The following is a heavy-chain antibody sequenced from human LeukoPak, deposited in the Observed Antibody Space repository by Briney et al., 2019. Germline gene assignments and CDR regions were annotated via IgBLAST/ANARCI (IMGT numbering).Heavy chain of an antibody. CDR3: ARARQWLANY. CDR2: ISYDGSNK. Sequence: GGSLRLSCAASGFTFSSYAMHWVRQAPGKGLEWVVVISYDGSNKYYADSVKGRFTISRDNSKNTLYPQMNSLRAEDTAVYYCARARQWLANYWGQGTLVTVSS. V-gene: IGHV3-30*04. CDR1: GFTFSSYA. D-gene: IGHD6-19*01. J-gene: IGHJ4*02.